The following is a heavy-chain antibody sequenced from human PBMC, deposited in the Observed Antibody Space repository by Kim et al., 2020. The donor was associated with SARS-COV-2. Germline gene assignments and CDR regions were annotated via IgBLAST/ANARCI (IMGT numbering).Heavy chain of an antibody. CDR3: AGLAPTDPTFDY. CDR2: VSGSGVST. D-gene: IGHD2-15*01. J-gene: IGHJ4*02. Sequence: GGSLRLSCGASGFTFRNYAMSWVRQAPGKGLEWVSAVSGSGVSTYYADSVQGRFTISRDNSKNTMSLLMNSLRAEDTAVYYCAGLAPTDPTFDYWGQGT. CDR1: GFTFRNYA. V-gene: IGHV3-23*01.